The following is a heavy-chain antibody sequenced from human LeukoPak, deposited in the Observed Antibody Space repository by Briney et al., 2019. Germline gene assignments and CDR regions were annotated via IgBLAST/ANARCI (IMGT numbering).Heavy chain of an antibody. V-gene: IGHV3-74*01. CDR1: GFTFSSYW. D-gene: IGHD6-13*01. Sequence: GGPLRLSCAASGFTFSSYWMHWVRQAPGKGLVWVSRINSDGSSTSYADSVKGRFTISRDNAKNTLYLQMNSLRAEDTAVYYCARVSGIAAAGTHFDYWGQGTLVTVSS. CDR3: ARVSGIAAAGTHFDY. CDR2: INSDGSST. J-gene: IGHJ4*02.